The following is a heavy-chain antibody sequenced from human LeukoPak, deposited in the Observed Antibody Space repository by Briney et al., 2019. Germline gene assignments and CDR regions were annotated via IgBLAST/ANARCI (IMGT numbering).Heavy chain of an antibody. CDR2: INPDSGGT. J-gene: IGHJ4*02. Sequence: ASLKVSCKASGYTFTGYYIHWVRQAPGQGLEWMGYINPDSGGTNYAQKFQGRVTMTRDTSISTAYMELSGLTSDDTAVYYCARSITATGHWCQGTLVTVSS. CDR1: GYTFTGYY. V-gene: IGHV1-2*02. CDR3: ARSITATGH. D-gene: IGHD1-1*01.